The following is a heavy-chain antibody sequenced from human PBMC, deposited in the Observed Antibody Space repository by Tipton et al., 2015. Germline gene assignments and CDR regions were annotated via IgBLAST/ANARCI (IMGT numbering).Heavy chain of an antibody. CDR1: SDSINKYY. V-gene: IGHV4-59*08. D-gene: IGHD3-9*01. CDR3: ACQDYDSLTRDYQTVDY. J-gene: IGHJ4*02. CDR2: IQYSGGT. Sequence: TLSLTCTVSSDSINKYYWSWIRQPPGKELQWIGYIQYSGGTNYNPSLESRVSMSVDTSKTQFSLKLTSVPAADTAVYYCACQDYDSLTRDYQTVDYWGQGTLVSVSS.